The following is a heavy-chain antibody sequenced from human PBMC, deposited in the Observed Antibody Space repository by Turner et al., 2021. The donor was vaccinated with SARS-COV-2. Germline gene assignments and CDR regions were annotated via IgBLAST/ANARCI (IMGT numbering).Heavy chain of an antibody. V-gene: IGHV3-7*03. CDR2: LQKDGSEK. D-gene: IGHD5-18*01. CDR3: ARDLLGYSYGSDY. Sequence: VQLVECGGGLVQPGGSLRLACAASGFSFSSYWMTWVRQTPGKGLEWVANLQKDGSEKYYVDPVKGRFTISRDNAKNSLYLQMNSLRAEDTAVYYCARDLLGYSYGSDYWGQGTLVTVSS. CDR1: GFSFSSYW. J-gene: IGHJ4*02.